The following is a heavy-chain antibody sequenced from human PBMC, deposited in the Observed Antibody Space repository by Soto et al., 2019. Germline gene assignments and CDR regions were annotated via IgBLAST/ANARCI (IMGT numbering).Heavy chain of an antibody. Sequence: ASVKVSCKASGYTFTSYAMHWVRQAPGQRLEWMGWINACNGNTKYSQKFQGRVTITRDTSASTAYMELSSLRSEDTAVYYCARGQGGPDGPGYYWGQASLVTVS. J-gene: IGHJ4*02. CDR1: GYTFTSYA. V-gene: IGHV1-3*01. D-gene: IGHD2-15*01. CDR3: ARGQGGPDGPGYY. CDR2: INACNGNT.